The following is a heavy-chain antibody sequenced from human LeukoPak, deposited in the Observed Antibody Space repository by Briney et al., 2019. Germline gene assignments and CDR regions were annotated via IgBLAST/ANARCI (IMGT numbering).Heavy chain of an antibody. CDR2: ISYDGSNK. D-gene: IGHD3-9*01. J-gene: IGHJ4*02. V-gene: IGHV3-30*18. Sequence: GRSLRLSCAASGFTFSSYGMHWVRQAPGKGLEWVAVISYDGSNKYYADSVKGRFTISRDNSKNTLYLQMNSLRAEDTAVYYCAKGALRYFDWLFNHFDYWGQGTLVTVSS. CDR3: AKGALRYFDWLFNHFDY. CDR1: GFTFSSYG.